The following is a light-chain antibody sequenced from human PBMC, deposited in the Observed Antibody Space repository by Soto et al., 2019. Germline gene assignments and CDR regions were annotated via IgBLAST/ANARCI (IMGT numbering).Light chain of an antibody. CDR2: GAS. Sequence: EIVLTRSQGTLSLSPWKRSTLAARGSQRLSSNYLAWFQQKPGQAPRLLIYGASSRATGIPDRFSGSGSGTDFTLTITRLEPEDFAVYYCLQYGSSVWTFGQGTKVDNK. CDR3: LQYGSSVWT. J-gene: IGKJ1*01. V-gene: IGKV3-20*01. CDR1: QRLSSNY.